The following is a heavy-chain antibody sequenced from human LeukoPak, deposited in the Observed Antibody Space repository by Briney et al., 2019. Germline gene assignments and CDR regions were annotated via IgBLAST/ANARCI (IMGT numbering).Heavy chain of an antibody. D-gene: IGHD5-18*01. CDR1: GGSFSGCY. CDR2: INHSGST. V-gene: IGHV4-34*01. J-gene: IGHJ4*02. Sequence: PSETLSLTCAVYGGSFSGCYWSWIRQPPGKGLEWIGEINHSGSTNYNPSLKSRVTISVDTSKNQFSLKLSSVTAADTAVYYCASANTAMVYNDYWGQGTLVTVSS. CDR3: ASANTAMVYNDY.